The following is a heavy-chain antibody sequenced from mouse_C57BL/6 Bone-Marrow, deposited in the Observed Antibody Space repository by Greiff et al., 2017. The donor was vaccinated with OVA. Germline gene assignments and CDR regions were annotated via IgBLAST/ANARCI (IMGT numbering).Heavy chain of an antibody. D-gene: IGHD2-2*01. Sequence: QVQLQQSGAELVRPGASVTLSCKASGYTFTDYEMHWVKQTPVHGLEWIGAIDPETGGTAYNQKFKGKAILTADKSSSTAYMELRSLTSEDSAVYYCTKVYGSWVAYWGQGTLVTVSA. CDR1: GYTFTDYE. J-gene: IGHJ3*01. V-gene: IGHV1-15*01. CDR2: IDPETGGT. CDR3: TKVYGSWVAY.